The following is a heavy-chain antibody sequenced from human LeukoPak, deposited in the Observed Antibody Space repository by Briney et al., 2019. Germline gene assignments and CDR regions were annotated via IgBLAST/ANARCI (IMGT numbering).Heavy chain of an antibody. CDR3: VKDPQLELNY. J-gene: IGHJ4*02. D-gene: IGHD1-7*01. CDR1: GFTFSTYA. CDR2: IRINGRST. V-gene: IGHV3-64D*09. Sequence: PGGSLRLFCSASGFTFSTYAMHWVRQAPGKGPECVSAIRINGRSTYYADAVKGRFTVFRDNSKNTLFLQMSGLRAEDTAVYYCVKDPQLELNYWGQGTLVTVSS.